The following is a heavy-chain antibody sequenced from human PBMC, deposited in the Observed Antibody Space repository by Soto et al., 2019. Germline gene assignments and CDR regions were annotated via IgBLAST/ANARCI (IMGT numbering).Heavy chain of an antibody. D-gene: IGHD5-18*01. J-gene: IGHJ6*02. Sequence: GGSLRLSCAASGFNFSTYAMHWVRQAPGKGLEWVAVIWYDGSNKYYQDSVRGRFSISRDNSKNTVHLQMNSLRAEDTAIYYCARDQRNFGYSFYYNYGMDVWGQGTTVTVSS. CDR3: ARDQRNFGYSFYYNYGMDV. CDR2: IWYDGSNK. CDR1: GFNFSTYA. V-gene: IGHV3-33*01.